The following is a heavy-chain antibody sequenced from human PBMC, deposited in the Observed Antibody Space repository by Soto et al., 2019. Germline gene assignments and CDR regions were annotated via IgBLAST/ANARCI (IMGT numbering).Heavy chain of an antibody. D-gene: IGHD6-6*01. V-gene: IGHV3-23*01. CDR3: TKGRGDSSPSPYFDY. J-gene: IGHJ4*02. CDR2: ITGSGGTT. Sequence: GGSLRLSCAASGFTFTGYAMNWVRQAPGKGLEWVSSITGSGGTTYYADSVKGRFTISRDNSKNTLYLQMNSLGAEDTAVYYCTKGRGDSSPSPYFDYWGQRSLVTVSS. CDR1: GFTFTGYA.